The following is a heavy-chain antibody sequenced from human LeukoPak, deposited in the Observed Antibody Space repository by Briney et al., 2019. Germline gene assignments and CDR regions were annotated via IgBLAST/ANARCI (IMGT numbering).Heavy chain of an antibody. CDR1: GFIFSSYG. D-gene: IGHD4-11*01. V-gene: IGHV3-33*01. J-gene: IGHJ6*04. CDR3: ASLLQGDGMDV. CDR2: IWYDGSNT. Sequence: GGSLRLSCAASGFIFSSYGMHWVRQAPGKGLECVAVIWYDGSNTYYADSVKGRFTISRDNSKNTLYLQMNSLRAEDTAVYYCASLLQGDGMDVWGKGTTVTVSS.